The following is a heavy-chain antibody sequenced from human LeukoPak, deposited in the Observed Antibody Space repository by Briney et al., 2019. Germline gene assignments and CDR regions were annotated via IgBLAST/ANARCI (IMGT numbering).Heavy chain of an antibody. D-gene: IGHD3-22*01. Sequence: SVKVSCKASGGTFSSYAINWVRQAPGQGLEWMGTIIPILGIANYAQKFQGRVTITADKSTSTAYMELSSLRSEDTAVYYCARDPGVTYYYDNSGYPLDYWGQGTLVTVSS. CDR1: GGTFSSYA. V-gene: IGHV1-69*04. CDR3: ARDPGVTYYYDNSGYPLDY. J-gene: IGHJ4*02. CDR2: IIPILGIA.